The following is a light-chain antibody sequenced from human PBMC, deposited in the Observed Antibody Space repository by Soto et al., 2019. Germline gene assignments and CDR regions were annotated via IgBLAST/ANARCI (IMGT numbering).Light chain of an antibody. CDR2: EVS. J-gene: IGLJ1*01. CDR1: SSGVGAYDY. Sequence: QSALTQPASVSGSPGQSITISCTGTSSGVGAYDYVSWYQQHPDKAPKLMIYEVSNRPSGVSNRFSGSKSANTATLTISGLQAEDEADYCSSYTSSSTRVFGTGTKVTVL. V-gene: IGLV2-14*03. CDR3: SSYTSSSTRV.